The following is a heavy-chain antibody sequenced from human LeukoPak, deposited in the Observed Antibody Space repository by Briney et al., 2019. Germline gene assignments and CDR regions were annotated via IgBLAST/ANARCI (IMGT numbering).Heavy chain of an antibody. D-gene: IGHD1-7*01. J-gene: IGHJ4*02. Sequence: SETLSLTCTVSGGSISSYYWSWIRQPPGKGLEWIGYIYYSGSTNYNPSLKSRVTISVDTSKNQFSLKLSSVTAADTAVYYCASGGDWNYGGCYFDYWGQGTLVTVSS. CDR1: GGSISSYY. V-gene: IGHV4-59*01. CDR3: ASGGDWNYGGCYFDY. CDR2: IYYSGST.